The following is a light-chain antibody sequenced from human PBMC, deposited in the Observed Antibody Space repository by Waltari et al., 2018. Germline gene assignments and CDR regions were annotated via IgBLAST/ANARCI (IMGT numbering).Light chain of an antibody. V-gene: IGLV2-14*04. J-gene: IGLJ3*02. CDR2: DVS. CDR3: SSYTTTSSWV. Sequence: WYQQEPRRAPNISVMDVSPRPSGVSTRFSGSKSGNTASLTISGVQAENEAAYYCSSYTTTSSWVFGGGTKLTVL.